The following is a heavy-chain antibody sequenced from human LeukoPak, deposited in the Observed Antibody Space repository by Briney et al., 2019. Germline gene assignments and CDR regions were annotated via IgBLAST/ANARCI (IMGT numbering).Heavy chain of an antibody. Sequence: GGSLRLSCAASGLTVSSNYMSWVRQAPGKGLEWVSIIYSDGSTYYADSAKGRFTISRDSSKNTLYLQMNSLRAEDTALYYCARTVTATGIDSFDYWGQGTLVTVSS. J-gene: IGHJ4*02. CDR2: IYSDGST. V-gene: IGHV3-66*01. D-gene: IGHD3-9*01. CDR1: GLTVSSNY. CDR3: ARTVTATGIDSFDY.